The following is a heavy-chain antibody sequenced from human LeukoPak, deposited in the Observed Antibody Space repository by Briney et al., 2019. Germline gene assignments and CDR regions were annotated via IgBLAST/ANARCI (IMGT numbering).Heavy chain of an antibody. CDR2: IKQDGSEK. V-gene: IGHV3-7*01. J-gene: IGHJ6*03. CDR3: AKASSSYYYYYYMDV. CDR1: GFTFSSYW. D-gene: IGHD6-13*01. Sequence: GESLRLSCAASGFTFSSYWMSWVRQAPGKGLEWVANIKQDGSEKYYADSVKGRFTISRDNSKNTLYLQMNSLRAEDTAVYYCAKASSSYYYYYYMDVWGKGTTVTVSS.